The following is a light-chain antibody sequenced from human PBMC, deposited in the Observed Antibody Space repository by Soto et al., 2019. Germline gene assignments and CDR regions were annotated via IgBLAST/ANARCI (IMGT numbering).Light chain of an antibody. Sequence: EIVMTQSPATLSVSPGETATLSYRASQSVSYNLAWYQQKPGQGPRLLIYGAFTRATGIPARFSGSGSGTEFTITISSLQSEDFAVYYCQQYKNWPPLTFGGGTKVEIK. V-gene: IGKV3-15*01. CDR2: GAF. CDR3: QQYKNWPPLT. CDR1: QSVSYN. J-gene: IGKJ4*01.